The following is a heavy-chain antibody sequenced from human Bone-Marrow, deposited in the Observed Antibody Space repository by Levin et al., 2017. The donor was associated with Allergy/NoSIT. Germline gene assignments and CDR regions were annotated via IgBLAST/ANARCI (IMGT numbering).Heavy chain of an antibody. J-gene: IGHJ6*02. V-gene: IGHV3-7*01. CDR1: RFTFSNYW. CDR2: IKQDEREK. D-gene: IGHD3-10*01. CDR3: AREGKESSGMDV. Sequence: GESLKISCAASRFTFSNYWMSWVRQAPGKGLEWVANIKQDEREKHYVDSVKGRFTISRDNAKNSLYLQMNSLRAEDTAVYYCAREGKESSGMDVWGQGTTVTVS.